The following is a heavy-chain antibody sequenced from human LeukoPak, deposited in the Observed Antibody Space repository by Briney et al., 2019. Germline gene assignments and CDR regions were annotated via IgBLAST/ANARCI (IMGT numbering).Heavy chain of an antibody. J-gene: IGHJ3*02. CDR1: GFTFDDYA. CDR3: AKAEGGYSYGHAFDI. D-gene: IGHD5-18*01. V-gene: IGHV3-9*03. Sequence: GGSLRLSCAASGFTFDDYAMHWVRQAPGKGLEWVSGISWNSGSIGYADSVKGRFTISRDNAKNSLYLQVNSLRAEDMALYYCAKAEGGYSYGHAFDIWGQGTMVTVSS. CDR2: ISWNSGSI.